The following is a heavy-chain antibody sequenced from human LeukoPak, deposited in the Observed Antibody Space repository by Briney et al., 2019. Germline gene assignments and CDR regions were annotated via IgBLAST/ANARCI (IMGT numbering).Heavy chain of an antibody. V-gene: IGHV3-30*02. CDR1: GFTFSSYS. CDR2: IRYDGSNT. J-gene: IGHJ4*02. D-gene: IGHD3-3*01. CDR3: AKPEGVYDFWTGYYTGPFDY. Sequence: GGSLRLSCAASGFTFSSYSMNWVRRAPGKGLEWVAFIRYDGSNTYYADSVKGRFTISRDNSNNTLYLQMDSLKPEDTAVYYCAKPEGVYDFWTGYYTGPFDYWGQGTLVTVSS.